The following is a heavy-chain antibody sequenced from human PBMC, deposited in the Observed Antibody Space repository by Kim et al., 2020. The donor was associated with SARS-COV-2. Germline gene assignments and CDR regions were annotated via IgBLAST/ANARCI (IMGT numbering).Heavy chain of an antibody. V-gene: IGHV3-30*01. Sequence: ADSVKGRFTISRDNSKNTLYLQMNSLRAEDTAVYYCARSYDILTGYHFDYWGQGTLVTVSS. CDR3: ARSYDILTGYHFDY. D-gene: IGHD3-9*01. J-gene: IGHJ4*02.